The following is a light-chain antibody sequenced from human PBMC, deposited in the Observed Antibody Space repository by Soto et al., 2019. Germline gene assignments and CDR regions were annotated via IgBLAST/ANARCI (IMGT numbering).Light chain of an antibody. CDR1: SSNIGAGYD. Sequence: QSVLTQPPSVSGAPGQRVTISCTGSSSNIGAGYDVHWYQQLPGTAPKLLIYANINRPSGVPDRFSGSKSGASGSLAITGLQAEVEADYYCQSYDSSLVVFGGGTQLTVL. CDR2: ANI. CDR3: QSYDSSLVV. J-gene: IGLJ2*01. V-gene: IGLV1-40*01.